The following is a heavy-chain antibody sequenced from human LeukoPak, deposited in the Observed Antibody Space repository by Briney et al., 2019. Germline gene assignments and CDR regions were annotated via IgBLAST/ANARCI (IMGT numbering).Heavy chain of an antibody. CDR1: GFTFSSYA. J-gene: IGHJ1*01. CDR2: IGGSGGST. D-gene: IGHD3-3*01. Sequence: GGSLRLSCAASGFTFSSYAMSWVRQAPGKGLEWVSAIGGSGGSTYYADSVKGRFTISRDNSKNTLYLQMNSLRAEDTAVYYCAQAEYYDFWSGLDFQHWGQGTLVTVSS. CDR3: AQAEYYDFWSGLDFQH. V-gene: IGHV3-23*01.